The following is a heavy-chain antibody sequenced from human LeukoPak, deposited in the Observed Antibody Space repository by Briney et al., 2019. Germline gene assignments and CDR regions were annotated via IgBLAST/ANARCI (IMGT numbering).Heavy chain of an antibody. CDR3: AKDSGWSPDAFDI. J-gene: IGHJ3*02. D-gene: IGHD6-19*01. CDR1: GFTFDDYA. V-gene: IGHV3-9*01. CDR2: ISWNSGSI. Sequence: PGGSLRLSCAASGFTFDDYAMHWVRQAPGKGLEWVSGISWNSGSIGYADSVKGRFTISRDNAKNSLYLQMNSLRAEDTALYYCAKDSGWSPDAFDIWGQGTMVTVSS.